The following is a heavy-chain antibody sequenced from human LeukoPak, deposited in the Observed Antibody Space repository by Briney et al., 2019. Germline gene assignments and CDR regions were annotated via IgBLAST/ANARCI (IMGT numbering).Heavy chain of an antibody. D-gene: IGHD3-9*01. J-gene: IGHJ4*02. Sequence: PGGSLRLSCTASGFTFSSYNMNWVRQAPGRGLEWVSSISSSSSYIYYTDSVKGRFTISRDNAKNSLYLQMNSLRAEDTAVYYCASDYYDILTGYADFDYWGQGTLVTVSS. CDR1: GFTFSSYN. V-gene: IGHV3-21*01. CDR2: ISSSSSYI. CDR3: ASDYYDILTGYADFDY.